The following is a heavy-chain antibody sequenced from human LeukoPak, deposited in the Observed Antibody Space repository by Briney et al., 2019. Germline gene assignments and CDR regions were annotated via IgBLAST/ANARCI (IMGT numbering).Heavy chain of an antibody. V-gene: IGHV4-39*01. Sequence: PSETLSLTCTVSGGSISSSSYYWGWIRQPPGKGLEWIGSIYYSGSTYYNPSLKSRVTISVDTSKNQFSLKLSSVTAADTAVYYCARRLVVVAATPFDPWGQGTLVTISS. CDR3: ARRLVVVAATPFDP. CDR2: IYYSGST. D-gene: IGHD2-15*01. CDR1: GGSISSSSYY. J-gene: IGHJ5*02.